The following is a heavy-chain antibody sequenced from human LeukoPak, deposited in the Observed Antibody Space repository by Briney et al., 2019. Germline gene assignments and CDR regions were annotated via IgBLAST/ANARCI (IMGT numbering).Heavy chain of an antibody. CDR1: GGSISSGGYY. D-gene: IGHD2-2*02. J-gene: IGHJ6*02. CDR2: IYYSGST. CDR3: ASLAAAIYYYGMDV. V-gene: IGHV4-31*03. Sequence: SETLSLTCTVSGGSISSGGYYWSWIRQHPGKGLEWIGYIYYSGSTYYNPSLKSRVTISVDTSKNQFSLKLSSVTAADTAVYYCASLAAAIYYYGMDVWGQGTTVTVSS.